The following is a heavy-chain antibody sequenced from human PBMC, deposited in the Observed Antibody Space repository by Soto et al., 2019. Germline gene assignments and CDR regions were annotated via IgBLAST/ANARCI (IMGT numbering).Heavy chain of an antibody. CDR1: GYTFTGYY. J-gene: IGHJ4*02. V-gene: IGHV1-2*04. CDR2: INPNSGGS. Sequence: QVQLVQSGAEVKKPGASVKVSCKASGYTFTGYYMHWVRQAPGQGLEWMGWINPNSGGSHYAQKFPGWVTLTRDTSISTAYMELSRLKSDDTAVYYCATASPRRLGDFSLSLLGGEHFDYWGQGTLVTVSS. CDR3: ATASPRRLGDFSLSLLGGEHFDY. D-gene: IGHD3-16*02.